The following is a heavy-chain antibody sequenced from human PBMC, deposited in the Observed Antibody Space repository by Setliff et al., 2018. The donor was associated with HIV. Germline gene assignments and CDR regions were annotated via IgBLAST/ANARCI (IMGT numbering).Heavy chain of an antibody. J-gene: IGHJ4*02. V-gene: IGHV1-18*01. CDR3: ARGILDYYDSSGYLYYFDY. Sequence: ASVKVSCKASGYSFINYGISWVRQAPGQGLEWMGWISAYNGNTNYAPRLLGRVTMTTDTSTSTAYMELSSLRSEDTAVYYCARGILDYYDSSGYLYYFDYWGQGTLVTVSS. D-gene: IGHD3-22*01. CDR1: GYSFINYG. CDR2: ISAYNGNT.